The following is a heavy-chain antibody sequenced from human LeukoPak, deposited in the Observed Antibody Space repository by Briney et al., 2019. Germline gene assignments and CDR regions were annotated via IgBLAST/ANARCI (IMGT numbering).Heavy chain of an antibody. J-gene: IGHJ4*02. Sequence: GGSLRLSCAASGFTFTSYTMYWVRQAPGKGLEWVSIIGNNGGGIHYADSVKGRFTISRDNSKNTLYLQVNSLRAEDTAVYYCAKGGKWDVTPFDYWGQGTLVTVSS. CDR1: GFTFTSYT. CDR2: IGNNGGGI. CDR3: AKGGKWDVTPFDY. D-gene: IGHD1-26*01. V-gene: IGHV3-23*01.